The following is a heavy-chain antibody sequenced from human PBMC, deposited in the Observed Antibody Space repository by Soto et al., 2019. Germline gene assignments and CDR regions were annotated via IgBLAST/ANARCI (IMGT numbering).Heavy chain of an antibody. V-gene: IGHV4-59*01. CDR2: IYYSGST. J-gene: IGHJ4*02. CDR3: ARDAGGPGDY. D-gene: IGHD2-15*01. Sequence: PSETLSLTCTVSSASFTVYYWSWIRQPPGKGLEWIGYIYYSGSTSYNPSLTSRVTFSADTSKNQFSLKLRSVTAADTAVYYCARDAGGPGDYWGQGVLVTVSS. CDR1: SASFTVYY.